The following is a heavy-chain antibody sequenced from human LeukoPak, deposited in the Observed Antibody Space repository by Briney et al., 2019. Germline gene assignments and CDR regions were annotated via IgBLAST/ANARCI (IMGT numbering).Heavy chain of an antibody. CDR3: ARSPQGTAAMANWLDP. Sequence: SETLSLTCTVSGDSISSGDYYWSWIRQPAGKGLEWIGRISSSGSTNYNPSLKSRVTISVDTSKNQFSLNLISVTAADTAVYYCARSPQGTAAMANWLDPWGQGTLVTVSS. CDR1: GDSISSGDYY. V-gene: IGHV4-61*02. CDR2: ISSSGST. D-gene: IGHD5-18*01. J-gene: IGHJ5*02.